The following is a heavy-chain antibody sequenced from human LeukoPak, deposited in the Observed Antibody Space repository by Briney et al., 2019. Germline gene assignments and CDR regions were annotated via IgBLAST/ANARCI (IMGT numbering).Heavy chain of an antibody. CDR3: ASLDGSGSYSGNYYYGMDV. J-gene: IGHJ6*02. CDR1: GFTFSSYS. D-gene: IGHD3-10*01. V-gene: IGHV3-21*01. Sequence: GSLRLSCAASGFTFSSYSMNWVRQAPGKGLEWVSSISSSSSYIYYADSVKGRFTISRDNAKNSLYLQMNSLRAEDTAVYYCASLDGSGSYSGNYYYGMDVWGQGTTVTVSS. CDR2: ISSSSSYI.